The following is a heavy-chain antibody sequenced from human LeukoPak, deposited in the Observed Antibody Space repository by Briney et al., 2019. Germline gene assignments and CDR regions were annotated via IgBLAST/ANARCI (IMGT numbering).Heavy chain of an antibody. CDR3: ARILPSNY. Sequence: GVSLRLSCAASGFTFRTYWMSWVRQTPGEGLEWVANINQDGSDTYYVDSAKGRFSISRDNAKNSLYLQMNNLRAEDTAVYYCARILPSNYWGQGTLVTVSS. CDR2: INQDGSDT. CDR1: GFTFRTYW. V-gene: IGHV3-7*03. J-gene: IGHJ4*02.